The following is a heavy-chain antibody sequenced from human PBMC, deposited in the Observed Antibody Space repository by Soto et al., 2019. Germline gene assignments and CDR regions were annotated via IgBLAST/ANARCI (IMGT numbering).Heavy chain of an antibody. J-gene: IGHJ4*02. CDR2: IIPILGIA. V-gene: IGHV1-69*04. D-gene: IGHD6-13*01. Sequence: SVKVSCKASGGTFSSYTISWVRQAPGQGLEWMGRIIPILGIANCAQKFQGRVTITADKSTSTAYMELSSLRSEDTAVYYCARDQWGSSWPFDYWGQGTLVTVSS. CDR1: GGTFSSYT. CDR3: ARDQWGSSWPFDY.